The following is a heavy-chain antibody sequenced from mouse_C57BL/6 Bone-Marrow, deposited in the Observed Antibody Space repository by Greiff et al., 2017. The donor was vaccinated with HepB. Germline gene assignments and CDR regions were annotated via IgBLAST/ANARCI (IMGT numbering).Heavy chain of an antibody. CDR3: ARGRVYYGSSYWYFDV. J-gene: IGHJ1*03. Sequence: QVQLKESGPELVKPGASVKLSCKASGYTFTSYDINWVKQRPGQGLEWIGWIYPRDGSTKYNEKFKGKATLTVDTSSSTAYMELHSLTSEDSAVYFCARGRVYYGSSYWYFDVWGTGTTVTVSS. CDR1: GYTFTSYD. D-gene: IGHD1-1*01. CDR2: IYPRDGST. V-gene: IGHV1-85*01.